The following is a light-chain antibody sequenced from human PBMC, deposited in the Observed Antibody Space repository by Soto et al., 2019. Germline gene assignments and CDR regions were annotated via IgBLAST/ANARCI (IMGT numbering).Light chain of an antibody. V-gene: IGKV1-5*03. CDR2: KAS. J-gene: IGKJ1*01. CDR1: QGIGNW. Sequence: DVQMTQSPSTLSASVGDRVTITCRASQGIGNWLAWYQQKPGKAPQVLIYKASYLQSGVPSRFSGGGSGTEFTLTISSLQPDDFATYYCQHYNSFLRSFGQGTKVEFK. CDR3: QHYNSFLRS.